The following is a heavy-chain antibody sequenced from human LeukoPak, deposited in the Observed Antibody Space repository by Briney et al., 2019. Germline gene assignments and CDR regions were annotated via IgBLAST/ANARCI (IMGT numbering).Heavy chain of an antibody. CDR1: GGSFSGYY. CDR2: INHSGST. D-gene: IGHD1-26*01. J-gene: IGHJ4*02. V-gene: IGHV4-34*01. CDR3: ARGRFSGSRYDY. Sequence: SETLSLTCAVYGGSFSGYYWSWIRQPPGKGLEWIGEINHSGSTNYNPSLKSRVTISVDTSKNQFSLKLSSVTAADTAAYYCARGRFSGSRYDYWGQGTLVTVSS.